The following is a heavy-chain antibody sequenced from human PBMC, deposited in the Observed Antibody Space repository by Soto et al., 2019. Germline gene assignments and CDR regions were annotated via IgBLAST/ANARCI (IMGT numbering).Heavy chain of an antibody. CDR1: GFTFSSYA. D-gene: IGHD6-13*01. CDR2: ISYDGSNK. Sequence: QVQLVESGGGVVQPGRSLRLSCAASGFTFSSYAMHWVRQAPGKGLEWVAVISYDGSNKYYADSVKGLFTISRDNSKNTLYLQMNSLRAEDTAVYYCARDGSRGKNWFDPWGQGTLVTVSS. V-gene: IGHV3-30-3*01. CDR3: ARDGSRGKNWFDP. J-gene: IGHJ5*02.